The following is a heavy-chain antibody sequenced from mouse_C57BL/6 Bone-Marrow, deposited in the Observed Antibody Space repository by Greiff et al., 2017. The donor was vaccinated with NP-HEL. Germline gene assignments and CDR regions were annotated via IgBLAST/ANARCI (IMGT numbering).Heavy chain of an antibody. CDR2: INPNNGGT. D-gene: IGHD1-2*01. Sequence: VQLQQSGPELVKPGASVKISCKASGYTFTDYYMNWVKQSPGKSLEWIGDINPNNGGTSYNQKFKGKATLTVDKSSSTAYMELRSLTSEDSAVYYCAEGAEYGAMDYWGQGTSVTVSS. CDR1: GYTFTDYY. CDR3: AEGAEYGAMDY. J-gene: IGHJ4*01. V-gene: IGHV1-26*01.